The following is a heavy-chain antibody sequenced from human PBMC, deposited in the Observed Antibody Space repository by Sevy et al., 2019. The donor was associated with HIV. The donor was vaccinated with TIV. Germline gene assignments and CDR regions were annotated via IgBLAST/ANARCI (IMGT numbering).Heavy chain of an antibody. CDR2: IKQDGSEK. V-gene: IGHV3-7*04. CDR1: GFTFNSYW. D-gene: IGHD6-19*01. J-gene: IGHJ4*02. Sequence: GGSLRLSCAASGFTFNSYWMSWVRQAPGKGLEWVANIKQDGSEKYYVDSVKGRFTISRDNAKNSLYLQMNSLRAEDTAVYYCARGIAVAGTAVFHYWGQGTLVTVSS. CDR3: ARGIAVAGTAVFHY.